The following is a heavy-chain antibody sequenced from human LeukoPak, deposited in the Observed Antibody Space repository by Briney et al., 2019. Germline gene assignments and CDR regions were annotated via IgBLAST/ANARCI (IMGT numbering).Heavy chain of an antibody. D-gene: IGHD6-19*01. V-gene: IGHV1-8*01. CDR2: MNPSSGNT. CDR1: GYSFTNYD. J-gene: IGHJ4*02. CDR3: VRGRITVAMYYFDS. Sequence: VKVSCKASGYSFTNYDINWVRPATGQGLEWMGWMNPSSGNTGFAQKFQGRVTLTRDTSITTAHMELSSLRSEDTAVYYCVRGRITVAMYYFDSWGQGTLVTVSS.